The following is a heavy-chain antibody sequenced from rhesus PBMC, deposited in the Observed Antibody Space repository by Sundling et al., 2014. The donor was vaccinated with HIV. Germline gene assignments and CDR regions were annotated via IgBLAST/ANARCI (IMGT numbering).Heavy chain of an antibody. D-gene: IGHD2-2*01. CDR2: IYWDDDE. J-gene: IGHJ4*01. CDR1: GFSLSTNGMG. V-gene: IGHV2-174*02. CDR3: TRRFCTSPICYEFDY. Sequence: QVTLKESGPALVKPTQTLTLTCTFSGFSLSTNGMGVGWIRQPPGKTLEWLAHIYWDDDERYNTSLRSRLTISRDTSKNQVVLTMTNMDPVDTATYYCTRRFCTSPICYEFDYWGQGSCHRLL.